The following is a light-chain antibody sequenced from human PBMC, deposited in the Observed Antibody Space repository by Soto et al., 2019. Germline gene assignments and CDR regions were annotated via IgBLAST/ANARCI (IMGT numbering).Light chain of an antibody. J-gene: IGLJ3*02. CDR3: CSYAGSNTWV. Sequence: QSVLTQPASVSGSPGQSITISCTGTSSDVGSYNLVSWYQQHPGKAPKLMVSEVTKRPSGVSDRFSGSKSGNTASLTISGLQAEDESDYYCCSYAGSNTWVFGGGTKLTV. V-gene: IGLV2-23*02. CDR2: EVT. CDR1: SSDVGSYNL.